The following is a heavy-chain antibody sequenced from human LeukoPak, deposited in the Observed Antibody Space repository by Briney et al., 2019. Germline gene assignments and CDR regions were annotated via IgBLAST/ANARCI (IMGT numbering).Heavy chain of an antibody. J-gene: IGHJ4*02. CDR1: GGSFSGYF. V-gene: IGHV4-34*01. D-gene: IGHD3-22*01. CDR3: ATAYHGYGDY. CDR2: VNHSGST. Sequence: PSETLSLTCAVYGGSFSGYFWSWIRQPPGKGLEWIGEVNHSGSTNYNPSLKSRVTISVDTSKNQFSLKLNSVTAADTAVYYCATAYHGYGDYWGQGTLVTVSS.